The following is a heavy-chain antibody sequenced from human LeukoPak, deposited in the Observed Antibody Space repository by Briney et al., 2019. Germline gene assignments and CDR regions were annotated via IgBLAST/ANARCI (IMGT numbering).Heavy chain of an antibody. CDR1: GGSFSGYY. CDR2: INHSGST. Sequence: PSETLSLTCAVYGGSFSGYYWSWIRQPPGKGLEWIGEINHSGSTNYNPSLKSRVTISVDTSKNQFSLKLSSVTVADTAVYYCARDLPYYYGSGSPRFDYWGQGTLVTVSS. V-gene: IGHV4-34*01. CDR3: ARDLPYYYGSGSPRFDY. D-gene: IGHD3-10*01. J-gene: IGHJ4*02.